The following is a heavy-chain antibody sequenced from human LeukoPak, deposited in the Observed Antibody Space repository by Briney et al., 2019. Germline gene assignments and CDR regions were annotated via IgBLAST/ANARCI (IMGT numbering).Heavy chain of an antibody. CDR2: IYHSGST. D-gene: IGHD4-23*01. J-gene: IGHJ4*02. CDR3: AREGYGGNPAPFDY. Sequence: SETLSLTCTVSGYSISSGYYWGWIRQPPGKGLEWIGSIYHSGSTYYNPSLKSRVTISVDTFKNQFSLKLSSVTAADTAVYYCAREGYGGNPAPFDYWGQGTLVTVSS. CDR1: GYSISSGYY. V-gene: IGHV4-38-2*02.